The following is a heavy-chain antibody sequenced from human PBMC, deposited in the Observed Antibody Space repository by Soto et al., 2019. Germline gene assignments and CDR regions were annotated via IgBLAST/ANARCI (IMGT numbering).Heavy chain of an antibody. Sequence: QVQLVESGGGVVQPGRSLRLSCAASGFTFSSYGMHWVRQAPGKGLEWVAVIWYDGSNKYYADSVKGRFTISRDNSKNTLYLQMNSLRAEDTAVYYCARDPAPLVRSYFDYWGQGTLVTVSS. V-gene: IGHV3-33*01. CDR1: GFTFSSYG. CDR2: IWYDGSNK. J-gene: IGHJ4*02. CDR3: ARDPAPLVRSYFDY. D-gene: IGHD6-6*01.